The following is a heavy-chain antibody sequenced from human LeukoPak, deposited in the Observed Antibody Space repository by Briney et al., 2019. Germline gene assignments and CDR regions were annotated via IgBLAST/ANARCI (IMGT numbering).Heavy chain of an antibody. V-gene: IGHV1-8*01. CDR3: ARSPAVAGTGNDY. D-gene: IGHD6-19*01. CDR1: GYTFTSYD. Sequence: ASVKVSCKASGYTFTSYDINWVRQATGQGLEWMGWMNPNSGNTGYAQKFQGRVTMTMNTSISTAYMELSSLRSEDTAVYYCARSPAVAGTGNDYWGQGTLVTVSS. J-gene: IGHJ4*02. CDR2: MNPNSGNT.